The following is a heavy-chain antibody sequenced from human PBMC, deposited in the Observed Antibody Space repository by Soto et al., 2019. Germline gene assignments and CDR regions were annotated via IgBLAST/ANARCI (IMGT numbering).Heavy chain of an antibody. D-gene: IGHD4-4*01. V-gene: IGHV3-53*01. CDR1: GFTVSSNY. CDR2: IYSGGST. CDR3: ARDHAYSHWYFDL. J-gene: IGHJ2*01. Sequence: EVQLVESGGGLIQPGGSLRLSCAASGFTVSSNYMSWVRQAPGKGLEWVSVIYSGGSTYYADSVKGRFTISRDNSKNTLYLQMNSLRAEDTAVYYCARDHAYSHWYFDLWGRGTLVIVSS.